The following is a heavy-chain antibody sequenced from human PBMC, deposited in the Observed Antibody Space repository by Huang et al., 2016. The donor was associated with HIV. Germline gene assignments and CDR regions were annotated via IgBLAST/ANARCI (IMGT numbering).Heavy chain of an antibody. CDR3: IILDGDY. Sequence: EVQLVESGGGSVQPGGSLILSCAASGSNFNTMPWVRQASGKGLEWVGQIRNKANNYATAYAASVRGRFTISRDDSRSTAYLQMTSLRIEDTALYYCIILDGDYWGLGIVVTVSS. CDR2: IRNKANNYAT. D-gene: IGHD3-3*02. V-gene: IGHV3-73*01. J-gene: IGHJ4*02. CDR1: GSNFNT.